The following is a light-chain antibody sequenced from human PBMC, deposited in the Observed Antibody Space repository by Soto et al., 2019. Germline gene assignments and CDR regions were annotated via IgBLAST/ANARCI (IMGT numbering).Light chain of an antibody. CDR1: QSVRSR. CDR3: QQYNNWPWT. CDR2: GAS. Sequence: DTVMTQYPVTLSVSPGERATVSCRASQSVRSRLYWYQQKPGQAPRLLIYGASTRDPGFPARFTGSGSGTDVTLTISSLQSEEFAVYNCQQYNNWPWTFGQGTKVDI. V-gene: IGKV3-15*01. J-gene: IGKJ1*01.